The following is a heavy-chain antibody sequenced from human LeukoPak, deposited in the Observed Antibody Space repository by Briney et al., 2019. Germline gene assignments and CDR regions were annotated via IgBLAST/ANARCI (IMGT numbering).Heavy chain of an antibody. Sequence: SETLSLTCTVSGGSISPYYWSWIRQPPGKGLEWIGYIYSSGSANYNPSLKSRVTISVDTSKNQFSLKLCSVTAADTAVYYCARMGGYSGYATRWGQGTLVTVSS. CDR1: GGSISPYY. CDR3: ARMGGYSGYATR. V-gene: IGHV4-59*08. J-gene: IGHJ4*02. CDR2: IYSSGSA. D-gene: IGHD5-12*01.